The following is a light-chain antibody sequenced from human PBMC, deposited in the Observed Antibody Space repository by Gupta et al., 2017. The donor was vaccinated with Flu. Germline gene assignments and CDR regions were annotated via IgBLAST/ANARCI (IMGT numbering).Light chain of an antibody. V-gene: IGLV1-51*01. CDR1: SSNIGNSY. CDR2: NNN. CDR3: GTWDSSRSAGV. J-gene: IGLJ3*02. Sequence: QSVLTQPPSVSAAPGPKVTISGPGSSSNIGNSYVSWYQQLPGTAPKLLIYNNNKRPSGFPVRFSGSKSGTSATVGITGLQTGDEADYYCGTWDSSRSAGVFGGGTKLTVL.